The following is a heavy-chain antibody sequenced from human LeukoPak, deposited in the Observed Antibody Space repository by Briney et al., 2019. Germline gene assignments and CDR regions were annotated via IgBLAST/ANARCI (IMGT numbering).Heavy chain of an antibody. D-gene: IGHD3-9*01. CDR3: ARERQYFDWLFDY. CDR1: GFTFSSYG. CDR2: ISYDGSNK. J-gene: IGHJ4*02. Sequence: GGSLRLSCAASGFTFSSYGMHWVRQAPGKGLEWVAVISYDGSNKYYADSVKGRFTISRDNSKNTLYLQMNSLRAEDTAVYYCARERQYFDWLFDYWGQGTLVTVSS. V-gene: IGHV3-30*03.